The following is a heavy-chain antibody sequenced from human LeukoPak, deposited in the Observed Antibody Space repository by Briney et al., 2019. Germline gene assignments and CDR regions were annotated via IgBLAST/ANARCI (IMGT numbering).Heavy chain of an antibody. D-gene: IGHD6-13*01. CDR1: GFTFSSYW. CDR3: ACARVVSSSHY. CDR2: INPDGSST. Sequence: GGSLRLSCAASGFTFSSYWMHWVRQAPGKGLVWVSRINPDGSSTSYADSVKGRFTISRDNAKNSLYLYMNSLRAEDTAVYYCACARVVSSSHYWGQGTLVTVSS. J-gene: IGHJ4*02. V-gene: IGHV3-74*01.